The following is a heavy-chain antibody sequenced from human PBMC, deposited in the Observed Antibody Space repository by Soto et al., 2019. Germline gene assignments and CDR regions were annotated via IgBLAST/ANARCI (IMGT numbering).Heavy chain of an antibody. J-gene: IGHJ4*02. CDR2: IVVCSGNT. V-gene: IGHV1-58*02. CDR1: GFTFTSSA. D-gene: IGHD5-12*01. Sequence: SVKVSCKASGFTFTSSAMQWVRQARGQRLEWIGWIVVCSGNTNYAQKFQERVTITRDMSTSTAYMELSSPRSEDTAVYYCAAASGYSGYDSVPTFDYWGQGTLVTVSS. CDR3: AAASGYSGYDSVPTFDY.